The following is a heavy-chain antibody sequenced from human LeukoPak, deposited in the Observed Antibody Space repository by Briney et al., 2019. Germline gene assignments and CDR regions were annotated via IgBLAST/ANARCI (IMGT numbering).Heavy chain of an antibody. Sequence: GGSLGLSCAASGFTFSSYTMNWVRQAPGKGLEWVAAISSSSRDIFYADSVKGRFSISRNNTQNSLSLQMSSLKAEDTAVYYCVREAAATLFDYWGQGTLVTVSS. V-gene: IGHV3-21*01. CDR3: VREAAATLFDY. CDR1: GFTFSSYT. J-gene: IGHJ4*02. CDR2: ISSSSRDI. D-gene: IGHD1-26*01.